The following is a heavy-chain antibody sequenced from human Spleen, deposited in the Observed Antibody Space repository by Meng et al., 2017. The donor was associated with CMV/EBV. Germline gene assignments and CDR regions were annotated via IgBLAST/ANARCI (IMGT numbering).Heavy chain of an antibody. CDR3: ARGGSYDFWSGDYKAFDI. D-gene: IGHD3-3*01. CDR1: GDSVSSGSYY. V-gene: IGHV4-61*01. J-gene: IGHJ3*02. CDR2: IYHSGST. Sequence: SETLSLTCTVSGDSVSSGSYYWSWIRQPPGKGLEWIGYIYHSGSTNYNPSLKSRVTISVDTSKNQFSLKLRSVTAADMAVYYCARGGSYDFWSGDYKAFDIWGHGTMVTVSS.